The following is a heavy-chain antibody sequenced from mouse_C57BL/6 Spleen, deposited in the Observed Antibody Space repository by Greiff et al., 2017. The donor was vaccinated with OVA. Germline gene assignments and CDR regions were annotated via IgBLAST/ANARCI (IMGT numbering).Heavy chain of an antibody. J-gene: IGHJ4*01. D-gene: IGHD3-1*01. CDR1: GFSLTSYG. Sequence: QVQLKESGPGLVQPSQSLSITCTVSGFSLTSYGVHWVRQSPGKGLEWLGVIWSGGSTDYNAAFISRLSISKDNSTSQVFFKMNSLQADDTAIYYCARKSPQRAMDYWGQGTSVTVSS. CDR2: IWSGGST. CDR3: ARKSPQRAMDY. V-gene: IGHV2-2*01.